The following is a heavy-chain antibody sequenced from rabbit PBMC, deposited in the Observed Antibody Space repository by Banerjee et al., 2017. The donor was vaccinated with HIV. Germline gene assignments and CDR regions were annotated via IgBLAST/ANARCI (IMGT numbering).Heavy chain of an antibody. D-gene: IGHD1-1*01. CDR2: IYTGDGST. CDR3: ARSDASSGGDYVGFNL. V-gene: IGHV1S40*01. J-gene: IGHJ4*01. CDR1: GFSFSDNYY. Sequence: QSLEESGGDLVKPGASLTLTCTASGFSFSDNYYMCWVRQAPGKGLEWLGCIYTGDGSTYYASWAKGRFTISKTSSTTVTLQMTSLTAADTATYFCARSDASSGGDYVGFNLWGQGTLVTVS.